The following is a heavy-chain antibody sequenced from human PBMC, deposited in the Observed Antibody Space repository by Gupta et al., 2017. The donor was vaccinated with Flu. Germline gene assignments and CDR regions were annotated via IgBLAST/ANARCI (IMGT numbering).Heavy chain of an antibody. CDR3: AKVFEGTSTYFFDY. V-gene: IGHV3-23*01. Sequence: EVQLLESGGGIVQPGGSLRLSCAASGFSFRTDAVTWVRQAPGKGLEWVSSISGDGESAYYADSVQGRFSVFRDNLRNTLYLQLNSLRVEDTAVYFCAKVFEGTSTYFFDYWGPGTLVTVSS. CDR1: GFSFRTDA. D-gene: IGHD1-14*01. J-gene: IGHJ4*02. CDR2: ISGDGESA.